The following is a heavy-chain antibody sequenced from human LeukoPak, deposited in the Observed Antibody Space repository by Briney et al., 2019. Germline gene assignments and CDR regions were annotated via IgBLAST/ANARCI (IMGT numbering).Heavy chain of an antibody. D-gene: IGHD3-22*01. CDR2: ISGSGGST. CDR3: AKDRPHDSSGYYRFFDY. CDR1: XXXYX. Sequence: XXXYXXXWXXQAPGKGLEWVSAISGSGGSTYYADSVKGRFTISRDNSKNTLYLQMNSLRAEDTAVYYCAKDRPHDSSGYYRFFDYWGQGTLVTVSS. J-gene: IGHJ4*02. V-gene: IGHV3-23*01.